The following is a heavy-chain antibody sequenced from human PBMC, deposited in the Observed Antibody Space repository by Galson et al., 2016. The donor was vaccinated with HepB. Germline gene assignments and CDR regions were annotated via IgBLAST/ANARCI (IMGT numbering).Heavy chain of an antibody. CDR2: TFYRSKWYF. V-gene: IGHV6-1*01. CDR3: ARDLGNEAAAASFDY. J-gene: IGHJ4*02. D-gene: IGHD6-13*01. Sequence: CAISGDSVSSNTAAWNWIRQSPSRGLEWLGRTFYRSKWYFGYAVSVKGRIAINPDTSKNQFSLQLSSVTPDDTAVYYCARDLGNEAAAASFDYWGQGTLVTVSP. CDR1: GDSVSSNTAA.